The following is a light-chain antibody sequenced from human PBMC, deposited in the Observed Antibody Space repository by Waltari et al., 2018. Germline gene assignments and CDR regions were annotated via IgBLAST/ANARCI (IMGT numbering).Light chain of an antibody. V-gene: IGKV1-39*01. Sequence: DIQMTKSPSSLSASVGYRVTITCRASQSISSYLNWYQQKPGTAPKLLIYAASSLQSGVPSRFSGSGSGTDFTLTISRLQPEDFATYYCQQSYSTPRTFGQGTKVEIK. J-gene: IGKJ1*01. CDR3: QQSYSTPRT. CDR2: AAS. CDR1: QSISSY.